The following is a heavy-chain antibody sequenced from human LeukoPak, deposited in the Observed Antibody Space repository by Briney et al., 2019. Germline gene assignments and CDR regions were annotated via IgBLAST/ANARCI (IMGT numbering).Heavy chain of an antibody. Sequence: PGGSLRLSCAASGVTFSSFDMNWVRKAAGKGLEWVSYISSSGSTIYYADSVKGRFTISRDNAKSSLYLQMSSLRGEDTAVYYCASSLTHFDYWGQGTLVTVSS. CDR1: GVTFSSFD. J-gene: IGHJ4*02. CDR3: ASSLTHFDY. CDR2: ISSSGSTI. V-gene: IGHV3-48*03. D-gene: IGHD1-14*01.